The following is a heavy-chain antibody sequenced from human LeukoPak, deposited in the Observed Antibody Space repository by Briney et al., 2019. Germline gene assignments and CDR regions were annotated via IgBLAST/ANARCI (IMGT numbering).Heavy chain of an antibody. J-gene: IGHJ4*02. V-gene: IGHV3-7*01. CDR1: GFTFSSYW. CDR3: ARDVSSGYYPPPIDY. CDR2: IKTDGSEK. Sequence: GGSLRLSCAASGFTFSSYWMSWVRQAPGKGLEWVANIKTDGSEKYYVDSVKGRVTISRDNAKNSLYLQMNSLRAEDTAVYYCARDVSSGYYPPPIDYWGQGTLVTVSS. D-gene: IGHD3-3*01.